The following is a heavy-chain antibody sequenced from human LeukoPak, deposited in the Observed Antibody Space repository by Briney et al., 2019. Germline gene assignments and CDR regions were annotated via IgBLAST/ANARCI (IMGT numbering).Heavy chain of an antibody. CDR3: ARGYSSSWYDRGAFDI. CDR1: VYTFTSYY. V-gene: IGHV1-46*03. CDR2: INPSGGST. Sequence: ASVKVSCKASVYTFTSYYMHWVRQAPGQGLEWMGLINPSGGSTSYAQKFQGRVTMTSDMSRSTVYMELSSLRSEDTAVYYCARGYSSSWYDRGAFDIWGQGKLVTVSS. J-gene: IGHJ3*02. D-gene: IGHD6-13*01.